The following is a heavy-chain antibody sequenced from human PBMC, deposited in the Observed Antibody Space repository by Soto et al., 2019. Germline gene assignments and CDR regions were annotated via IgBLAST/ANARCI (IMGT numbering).Heavy chain of an antibody. J-gene: IGHJ6*02. CDR1: GFTFSSYA. D-gene: IGHD2-2*01. CDR2: IRNNGGST. V-gene: IGHV3-64*04. CDR3: AKDCQYCSSTSRPVYYYYYGMDV. Sequence: GGSLRLSCSASGFTFSSYAMHWVRQAPGKGLEYVSAIRNNGGSTYYADSVKGRFTISRDNSKNTLYLQMNSLRAGDTAVYYCAKDCQYCSSTSRPVYYYYYGMDVWGQGTTVTVSS.